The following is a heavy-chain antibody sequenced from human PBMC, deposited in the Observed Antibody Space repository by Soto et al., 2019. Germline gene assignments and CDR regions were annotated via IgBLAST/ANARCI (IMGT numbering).Heavy chain of an antibody. D-gene: IGHD3-16*02. J-gene: IGHJ6*02. V-gene: IGHV5-51*01. CDR1: GYSFTNYW. CDR2: IYPGDSET. Sequence: GESLKISCKAFGYSFTNYWIAWVRQVPGKGLEWMGIIYPGDSETRYSPSFEGQVTISADKSISTVYLQWSSLKASDSATYYCARRMITFGGVVVIRAMDVWGQGTTVTVPS. CDR3: ARRMITFGGVVVIRAMDV.